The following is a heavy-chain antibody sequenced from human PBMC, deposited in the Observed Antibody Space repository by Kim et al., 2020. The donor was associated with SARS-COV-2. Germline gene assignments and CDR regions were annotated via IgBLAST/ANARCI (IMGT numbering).Heavy chain of an antibody. CDR2: ISGSGGST. Sequence: GGSLRLSCAASGFTFSSYAMSWVRQAPGKGLEWVSAISGSGGSTYYADSVKGRFTISRDNSKNTLYLQMNSLRAEDTAVYYCAKDEGSGSYYNYGEAHWGQGTLVTVSS. CDR3: AKDEGSGSYYNYGEAH. V-gene: IGHV3-23*01. D-gene: IGHD3-10*01. J-gene: IGHJ4*02. CDR1: GFTFSSYA.